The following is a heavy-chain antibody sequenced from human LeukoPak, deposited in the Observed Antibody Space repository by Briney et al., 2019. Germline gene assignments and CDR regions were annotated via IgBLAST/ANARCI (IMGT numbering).Heavy chain of an antibody. V-gene: IGHV5-51*01. CDR1: GYTFISYW. D-gene: IGHD6-19*01. CDR2: TYPGDSDT. Sequence: GESLKISCKGSGYTFISYWIGWVRQMPGKSLEWMGITYPGDSDTRYSPSFQGQVTISANKSISTAYLQWSSLKAPDTAMYYCARGGWPHYFDYWGQGTLVTVSS. CDR3: ARGGWPHYFDY. J-gene: IGHJ4*02.